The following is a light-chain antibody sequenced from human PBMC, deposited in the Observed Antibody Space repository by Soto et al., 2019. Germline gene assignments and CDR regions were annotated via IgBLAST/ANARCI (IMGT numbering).Light chain of an antibody. Sequence: DIALTQSPDSLALSLGERATMNCKSSQSVLYSSYNKSYLAWYQVKPGRPPKLLFSWASTRESGVPDRFSGSGSGTDFTLTISSLQAEHVAVYYCQQYYSTLITFGQGTRLEIK. J-gene: IGKJ5*01. CDR2: WAS. V-gene: IGKV4-1*01. CDR3: QQYYSTLIT. CDR1: QSVLYSSYNKSY.